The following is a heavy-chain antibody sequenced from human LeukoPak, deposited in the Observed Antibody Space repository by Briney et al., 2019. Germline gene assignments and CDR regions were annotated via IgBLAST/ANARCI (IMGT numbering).Heavy chain of an antibody. CDR1: GFTFSSYS. Sequence: GGSLRLSCAASGFTFSSYSMNWVRQAPGKGLEWVSSISSSSSYIYYADSVKGRFPISRDNAKNSLYLQMNSLRAEDTSVYYCARVRDCDFWSGFLFDYWGQGTLVTVSS. V-gene: IGHV3-21*01. CDR2: ISSSSSYI. J-gene: IGHJ4*02. D-gene: IGHD3-3*01. CDR3: ARVRDCDFWSGFLFDY.